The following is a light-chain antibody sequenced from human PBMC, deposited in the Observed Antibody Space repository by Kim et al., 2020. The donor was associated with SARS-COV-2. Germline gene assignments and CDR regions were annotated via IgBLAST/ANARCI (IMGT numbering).Light chain of an antibody. CDR1: SSDVGGYNY. CDR3: SSYTSSSTLV. Sequence: GQSINISCTETSSDVGGYNYVSWYQQHPGKAPKLMIYDVSNRPSGVSNRFSGSKSGNTASLTISGLHAEDEADYYCSSYTSSSTLVFGGGTQLTVL. CDR2: DVS. J-gene: IGLJ2*01. V-gene: IGLV2-14*03.